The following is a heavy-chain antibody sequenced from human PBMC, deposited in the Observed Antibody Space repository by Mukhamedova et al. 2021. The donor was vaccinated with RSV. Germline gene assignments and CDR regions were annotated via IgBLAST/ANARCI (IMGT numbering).Heavy chain of an antibody. D-gene: IGHD6-19*01. CDR3: TIPLSRIAVTSGMDV. Sequence: GKGRFTISRDDSKNTAYLQMNSLKTEDTAVYYCTIPLSRIAVTSGMDVWGQGTTVPVSS. V-gene: IGHV3-73*01. J-gene: IGHJ6*02.